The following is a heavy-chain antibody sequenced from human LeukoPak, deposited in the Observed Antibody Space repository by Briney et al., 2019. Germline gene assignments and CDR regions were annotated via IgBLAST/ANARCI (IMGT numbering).Heavy chain of an antibody. CDR2: IYHSGST. J-gene: IGHJ4*02. Sequence: SETLSLTCTVSGGSISSSNWWSWVRQPPGKGLEWIGEIYHSGSTNSNPSLKSRVTISVDQSKNQFSLKLNSVTAAGTAVYFCARPSNYYDSSGSFDYWGQGTLVTVSS. CDR1: GGSISSSNW. CDR3: ARPSNYYDSSGSFDY. D-gene: IGHD3-22*01. V-gene: IGHV4-4*02.